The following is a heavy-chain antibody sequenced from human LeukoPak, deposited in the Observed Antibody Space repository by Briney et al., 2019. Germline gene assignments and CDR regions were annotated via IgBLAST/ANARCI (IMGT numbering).Heavy chain of an antibody. V-gene: IGHV1-2*02. Sequence: ASVNVSCKASGYTFTGYYMHWVRQAPGQGLEWMGWINPNSGGTNYAQKFQGRVTMTRDTSISTAYMELSRLRSDDTAVYYCARVPYYYDSSGYQGGYFDYWGQGTLVTVSS. D-gene: IGHD3-22*01. CDR3: ARVPYYYDSSGYQGGYFDY. CDR2: INPNSGGT. CDR1: GYTFTGYY. J-gene: IGHJ4*02.